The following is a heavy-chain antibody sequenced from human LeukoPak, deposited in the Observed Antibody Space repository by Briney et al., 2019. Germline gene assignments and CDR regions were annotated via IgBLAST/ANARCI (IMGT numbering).Heavy chain of an antibody. D-gene: IGHD7-27*01. CDR1: GFTFSSYG. CDR2: IWYDGSNK. CDR3: ARDRGPGDPSDY. V-gene: IGHV3-33*01. J-gene: IGHJ4*02. Sequence: PGGSLRLSCAASGFTFSSYGMHWVRQAPGKGLEWVAVIWYDGSNKYYADSVKGRFTISRDNAKNSLYLQMNSLRAEDTAVYYCARDRGPGDPSDYWGQGTLVTVSS.